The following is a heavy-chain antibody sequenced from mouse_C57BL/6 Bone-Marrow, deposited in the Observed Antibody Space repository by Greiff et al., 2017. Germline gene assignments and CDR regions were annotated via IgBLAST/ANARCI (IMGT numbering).Heavy chain of an antibody. CDR2: IYPGSGST. Sequence: QVQLQQPGAELVKPGASVKMSCKASGYTFTSYWITWVKQRPGQGLEWIGDIYPGSGSTNYNEKFKSKATLTVDTSSSTAYMQLSSLTSEDSAVYYCARERIYYYGSFAYGGQGTLVTVSA. D-gene: IGHD1-1*01. J-gene: IGHJ3*01. CDR1: GYTFTSYW. V-gene: IGHV1-55*01. CDR3: ARERIYYYGSFAY.